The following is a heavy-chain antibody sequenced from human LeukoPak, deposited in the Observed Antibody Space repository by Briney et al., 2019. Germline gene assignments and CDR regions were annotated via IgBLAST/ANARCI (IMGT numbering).Heavy chain of an antibody. CDR2: ISAYNGNT. D-gene: IGHD3-10*01. V-gene: IGHV1-18*01. Sequence: ASVKVSCKASGYTFTSYGISWVRQAPGQGLEWMGWISAYNGNTNYAQKLQGRVTMTTDTSTDTAYMELSSLRSEDTAVYYCATARITMVRGVIGGSYYFDYWGQGTLVTVSS. CDR3: ATARITMVRGVIGGSYYFDY. CDR1: GYTFTSYG. J-gene: IGHJ4*02.